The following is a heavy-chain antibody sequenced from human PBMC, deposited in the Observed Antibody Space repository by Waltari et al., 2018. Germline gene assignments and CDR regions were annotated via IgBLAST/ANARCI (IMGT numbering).Heavy chain of an antibody. J-gene: IGHJ3*02. D-gene: IGHD4-17*01. CDR2: ISSSGSTI. CDR3: ARDAVTTFDAFDI. Sequence: EVQLVESGGGLVQPGGSLRLSCAASGFTFSSYEMNWVRQAPGKGLQWVSYISSSGSTIYYADSVKGRFTISRDNAKNSLYLQMNSLRAEDTAVYYCARDAVTTFDAFDIWGQGTMVTVSS. CDR1: GFTFSSYE. V-gene: IGHV3-48*03.